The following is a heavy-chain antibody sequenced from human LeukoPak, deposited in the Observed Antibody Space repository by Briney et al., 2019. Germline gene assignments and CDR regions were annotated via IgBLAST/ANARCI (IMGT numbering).Heavy chain of an antibody. V-gene: IGHV3-48*01. CDR1: GFTFSGYS. CDR2: IGSSSSTI. Sequence: PGGSLRLSCAASGFTFSGYSMNWVRQAPGKGLEWVSYIGSSSSTIYYADSVKGRFTISRDNAKNSLYLQMNSLRAEDTALYYCARVHYGSGSYYIGAFDGYYYYSMDVWGKGTTVTVSS. D-gene: IGHD3-10*01. CDR3: ARVHYGSGSYYIGAFDGYYYYSMDV. J-gene: IGHJ6*03.